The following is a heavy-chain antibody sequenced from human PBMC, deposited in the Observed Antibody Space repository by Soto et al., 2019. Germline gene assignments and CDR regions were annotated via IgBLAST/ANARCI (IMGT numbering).Heavy chain of an antibody. CDR3: VREGRGSFDF. Sequence: PVGSLRLSCAASGFIFTNYAMNWVRQAPGKGLEWVSVIGGRGNSAYYADSVQGRFTISRDNSKNTLSLQMSSLTADDTAIYYCVREGRGSFDFWGRGTMVTV. CDR1: GFIFTNYA. J-gene: IGHJ3*01. V-gene: IGHV3-23*01. D-gene: IGHD5-12*01. CDR2: IGGRGNSA.